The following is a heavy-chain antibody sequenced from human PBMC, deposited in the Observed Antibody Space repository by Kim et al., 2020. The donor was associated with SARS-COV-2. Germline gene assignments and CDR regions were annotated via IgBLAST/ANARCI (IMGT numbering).Heavy chain of an antibody. Sequence: FTVSRNYMGWVRQAPGKGLEWVSVIYSGGSTYYADSVKGRFTISRDNSKNTLYLQMNSLRAEDTAVYYCARDRPPRVDFWSGYYTSDAFDNW. CDR3: ARDRPPRVDFWSGYYTSDAFDN. D-gene: IGHD3-3*01. V-gene: IGHV3-53*01. CDR1: FTVSRNY. CDR2: IYSGGST. J-gene: IGHJ3*02.